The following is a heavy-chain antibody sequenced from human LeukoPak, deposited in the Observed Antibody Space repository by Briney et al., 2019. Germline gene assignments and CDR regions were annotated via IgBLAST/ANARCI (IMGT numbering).Heavy chain of an antibody. J-gene: IGHJ3*02. Sequence: SETLSLTCAVSGGSISSSNWWSWVRQPPGKGLEWIGEIYHSGSTNYNPSLKSRVTISVDKSKDQFSLKLSSVTAADTAVYYCARTSIAARRANAFDIWGQGTMVTVSS. CDR3: ARTSIAARRANAFDI. V-gene: IGHV4-4*02. D-gene: IGHD6-6*01. CDR1: GGSISSSNW. CDR2: IYHSGST.